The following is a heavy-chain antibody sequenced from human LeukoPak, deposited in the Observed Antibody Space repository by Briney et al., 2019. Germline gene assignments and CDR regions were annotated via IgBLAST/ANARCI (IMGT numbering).Heavy chain of an antibody. CDR3: ARDHKGSGSFDY. Sequence: ASVKVSCKASGYTFTSYAMHWVRQAPGQRPEWMGWINAGNGNTKYSQEFQGRVTITRDTSASTAYMELSSLRSEDMAVYYCARDHKGSGSFDYWGQGTLVTVSS. CDR1: GYTFTSYA. D-gene: IGHD3-10*01. J-gene: IGHJ4*02. V-gene: IGHV1-3*03. CDR2: INAGNGNT.